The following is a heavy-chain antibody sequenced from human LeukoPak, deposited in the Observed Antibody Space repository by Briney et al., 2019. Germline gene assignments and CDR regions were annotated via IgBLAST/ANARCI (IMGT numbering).Heavy chain of an antibody. CDR3: ARDRDSSGYYYV. D-gene: IGHD3-22*01. CDR2: IYSGGST. V-gene: IGHV3-53*01. CDR1: GFPVSSNY. J-gene: IGHJ4*02. Sequence: PGGSLSLSCAASGFPVSSNYMSWVRQAPGKGLEWVSVIYSGGSTYYADSVKGRFTISRDNSKNTLYLQMNSLRAEDTAVYYCARDRDSSGYYYVWGQGTLVTVSS.